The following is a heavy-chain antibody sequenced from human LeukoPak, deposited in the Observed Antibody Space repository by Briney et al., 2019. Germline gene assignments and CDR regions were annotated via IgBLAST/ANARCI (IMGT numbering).Heavy chain of an antibody. CDR3: ARELGYYYDSSGYYDY. CDR1: GFTFSIYA. D-gene: IGHD3-22*01. J-gene: IGHJ4*02. V-gene: IGHV3-23*01. CDR2: ISDSGKA. Sequence: GGSLRLACKVSGFTFSIYAMTWVRQAPGMGLEWVSGISDSGKAYYADSVEGRFTISRDNSKNTLYLQMNSLRAEDTAVYYCARELGYYYDSSGYYDYWGQGTLVTVSS.